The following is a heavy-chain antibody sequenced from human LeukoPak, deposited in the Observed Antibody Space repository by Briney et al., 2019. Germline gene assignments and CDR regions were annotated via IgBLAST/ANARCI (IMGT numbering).Heavy chain of an antibody. CDR3: ARDYAWDSYGLVLDS. CDR2: ISGSGDRI. V-gene: IGHV3-11*01. CDR1: GFTFNNYY. D-gene: IGHD3-16*02. J-gene: IGHJ4*02. Sequence: GGSLRLSCAASGFTFNNYYMSWIRQAPGEGLEWISYISGSGDRIYYADSVEGRFTISRDNAKNSLYLQLNSLRAEDTAVYYCARDYAWDSYGLVLDSWGQGALVTVSS.